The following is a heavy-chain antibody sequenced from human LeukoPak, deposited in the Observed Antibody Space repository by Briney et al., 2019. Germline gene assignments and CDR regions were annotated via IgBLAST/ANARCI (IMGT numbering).Heavy chain of an antibody. Sequence: GGSLRLSCAASGFTFSDYYMSWIRQAPGKGLEWVSYISSSGSTIYYADSVKGRFTISRDNAKNSLYLQMNSLRAEDTAVYYCARDSTAGYYHGSGSYYYYFDYWGQGTLVTVSS. J-gene: IGHJ4*02. CDR1: GFTFSDYY. V-gene: IGHV3-11*01. CDR2: ISSSGSTI. CDR3: ARDSTAGYYHGSGSYYYYFDY. D-gene: IGHD3-10*01.